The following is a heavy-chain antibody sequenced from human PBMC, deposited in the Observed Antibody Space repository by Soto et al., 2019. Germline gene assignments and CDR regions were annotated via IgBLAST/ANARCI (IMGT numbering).Heavy chain of an antibody. V-gene: IGHV3-30*18. CDR1: GFTFSSYG. CDR3: AKEIVLMVYAPYYYGMDV. Sequence: QVQLVESGGGVVQPGRSLRLSCAASGFTFSSYGMHWVRQAPGKGLEWVAVISYDGSNKYYADSVKGRFTISRDNSKNTLYLQMNSLRAEDTAVYYCAKEIVLMVYAPYYYGMDVWGQGTTVTVSS. CDR2: ISYDGSNK. J-gene: IGHJ6*02. D-gene: IGHD2-8*01.